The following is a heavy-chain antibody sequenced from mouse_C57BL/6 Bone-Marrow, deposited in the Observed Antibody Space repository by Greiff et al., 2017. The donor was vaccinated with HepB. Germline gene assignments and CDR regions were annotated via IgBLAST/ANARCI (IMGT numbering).Heavy chain of an antibody. Sequence: EVQGVESGGDLVKPGGSLKLSCAASGFTFSSYGMSWVRLTPATRVEWVATISSGGSYTYYPDSVKGRFTISRDNAKNTLYLQMSRLKSGDTARYYWTRRITTVVATKYFDVWGTGTSVTVSS. J-gene: IGHJ1*03. CDR1: GFTFSSYG. V-gene: IGHV5-6*01. CDR3: TRRITTVVATKYFDV. CDR2: ISSGGSYT. D-gene: IGHD1-1*01.